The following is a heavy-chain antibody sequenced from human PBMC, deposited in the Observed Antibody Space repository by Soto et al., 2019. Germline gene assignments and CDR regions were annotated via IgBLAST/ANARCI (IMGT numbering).Heavy chain of an antibody. J-gene: IGHJ4*02. D-gene: IGHD6-13*01. CDR3: ARASRSAGTDC. Sequence: QVQLQESGPGLVKPSQTLSLTCTVSGGSISSDGYYWSWIRQHPGKGLEWIGYIYYSGNTYYNPSLKSXATXSXATSKNQFSLKLSSVTAADTAVYYCARASRSAGTDCWGQGTLVTVSS. CDR2: IYYSGNT. CDR1: GGSISSDGYY. V-gene: IGHV4-31*03.